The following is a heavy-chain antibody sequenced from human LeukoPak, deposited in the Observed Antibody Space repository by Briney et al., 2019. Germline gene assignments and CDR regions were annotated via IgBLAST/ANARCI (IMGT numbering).Heavy chain of an antibody. D-gene: IGHD3-22*01. CDR1: GFTFSDYY. J-gene: IGHJ4*02. CDR2: ISSSGSTI. CDR3: ARDPRGPTGYDSPGRDSFDY. Sequence: SGGSLRLSCAASGFTFSDYYMSWIRQAPGKGLEWVSYISSSGSTIYYADSVKGRFTISRDNSENTVWLHVSSLGPEDTAVYYCARDPRGPTGYDSPGRDSFDYWGQGTLVTVSS. V-gene: IGHV3-11*04.